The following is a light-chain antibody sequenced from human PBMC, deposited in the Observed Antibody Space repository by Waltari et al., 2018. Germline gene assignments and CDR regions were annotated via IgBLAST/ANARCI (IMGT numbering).Light chain of an antibody. J-gene: IGKJ1*01. CDR3: QQSYMTPRT. CDR2: AAS. Sequence: DIQMTQSPPSLSASVGDGVTLTCRASQTISSYLNWYQEKRGKAPKLLISAASRLQSGVPSRFNASGFGTDFTLTISSLHPEDFAIYYCQQSYMTPRTFGRGTKVEV. V-gene: IGKV1-39*01. CDR1: QTISSY.